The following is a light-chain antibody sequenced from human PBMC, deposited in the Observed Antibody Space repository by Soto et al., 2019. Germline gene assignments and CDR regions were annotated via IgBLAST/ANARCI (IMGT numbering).Light chain of an antibody. Sequence: DIQMTQSPSSLSASVGDRVTITCRASQNIVTYLNWYLQKPGQAPKLLIYATSSLQSGVPPRFSGGGSGTEFSFTISSLQPEDFATYFCQQSYNFPRTFGQGTRVEI. CDR1: QNIVTY. J-gene: IGKJ1*01. CDR2: ATS. CDR3: QQSYNFPRT. V-gene: IGKV1-39*01.